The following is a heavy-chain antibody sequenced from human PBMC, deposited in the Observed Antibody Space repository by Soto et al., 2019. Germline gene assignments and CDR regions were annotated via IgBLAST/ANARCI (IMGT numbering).Heavy chain of an antibody. V-gene: IGHV1-8*01. J-gene: IGHJ6*03. CDR2: MNPNSGNT. D-gene: IGHD3-10*01. CDR3: ASLNLKYYYGSGSYYKEDYYYMDV. Sequence: ASVKVSCQASGYTFTSYDINWVRQATGQGLEWMGWMNPNSGNTGYAQKFQGRVTMTRNTSISTAYMELSSLRSEDTAVYYCASLNLKYYYGSGSYYKEDYYYMDVWGKGTTVTVSS. CDR1: GYTFTSYD.